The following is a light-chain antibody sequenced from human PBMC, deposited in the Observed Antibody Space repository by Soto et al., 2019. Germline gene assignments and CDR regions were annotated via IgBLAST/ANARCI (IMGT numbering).Light chain of an antibody. Sequence: QSVLTQPPSVSGAPGRRVTISCTGSSSNIGAGYDVHWYQQLPGTAPKLLIYGNSNRPSGVPDRFSGSKSGTSASLAITGLQAEDEADYYCQSYDISLSGWVFGGGTKVTVL. V-gene: IGLV1-40*01. CDR3: QSYDISLSGWV. CDR2: GNS. J-gene: IGLJ2*01. CDR1: SSNIGAGYD.